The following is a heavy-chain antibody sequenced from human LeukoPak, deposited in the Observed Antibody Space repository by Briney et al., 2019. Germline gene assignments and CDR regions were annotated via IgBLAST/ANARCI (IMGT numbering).Heavy chain of an antibody. V-gene: IGHV1-69*04. D-gene: IGHD2-8*01. CDR1: GGTFSSYA. CDR2: IIPILGIA. CDR3: ARTLGYCTNGVCPYDY. Sequence: SVKVSCKASGGTFSSYAISWVRQAPGQGLEWMGRIIPILGIANYAQKFQGRVTITADKSTSTAYMELSSLRSEDTAVYYCARTLGYCTNGVCPYDYWGQGTLVTVSS. J-gene: IGHJ4*02.